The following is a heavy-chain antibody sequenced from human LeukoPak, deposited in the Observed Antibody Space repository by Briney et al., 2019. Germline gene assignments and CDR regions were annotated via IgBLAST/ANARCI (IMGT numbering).Heavy chain of an antibody. CDR3: AKLSEKATTIDY. V-gene: IGHV3-33*06. J-gene: IGHJ4*02. CDR2: IWYDGSNK. D-gene: IGHD5-24*01. CDR1: GFTFSRYG. Sequence: GGSLRLSCAASGFTFSRYGMHWVRQAPATGLEWVAVIWYDGSNKDYTDAVKGRFTISRDNSKNTLYLQMNSLRAEDTAVYYCAKLSEKATTIDYWGQGTLVTVSS.